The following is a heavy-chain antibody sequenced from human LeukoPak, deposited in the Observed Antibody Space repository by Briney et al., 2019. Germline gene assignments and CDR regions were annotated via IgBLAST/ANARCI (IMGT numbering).Heavy chain of an antibody. J-gene: IGHJ4*02. Sequence: GASVKVSCKXSGYTFTGYYMHWVRQAPGQGLEWMGRINPNSGATNYPQKFQGRVTMTRDTSISTAYMELSRLRSDDTAVYYCAREGTGYSSSWYDYWGQGTLVTVSS. CDR2: INPNSGAT. D-gene: IGHD6-13*01. CDR3: AREGTGYSSSWYDY. CDR1: GYTFTGYY. V-gene: IGHV1-2*06.